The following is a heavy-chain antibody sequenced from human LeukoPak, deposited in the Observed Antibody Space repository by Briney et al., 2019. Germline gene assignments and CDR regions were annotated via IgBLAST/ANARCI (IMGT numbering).Heavy chain of an antibody. Sequence: HPGRSLRLSCVVSGVSLSSHGIHWVRQAPGKGLEWVAFIWSDGSSEYYADSMKGRFTVSRDNSKNTVYLQINGLRVEDTAVYHCARDRGNDFLDYWGQGTLVTVSS. J-gene: IGHJ4*02. D-gene: IGHD1-1*01. CDR2: IWSDGSSE. CDR1: GVSLSSHG. CDR3: ARDRGNDFLDY. V-gene: IGHV3-33*01.